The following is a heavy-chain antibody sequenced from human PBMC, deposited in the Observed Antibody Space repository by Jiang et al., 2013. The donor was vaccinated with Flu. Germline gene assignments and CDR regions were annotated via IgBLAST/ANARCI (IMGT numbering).Heavy chain of an antibody. CDR3: AKQFDGMDY. J-gene: IGHJ4*02. CDR2: ISFDSSGK. D-gene: IGHD1-14*01. V-gene: IGHV3-30*18. Sequence: VVQPERSLRLSCLASGFTFSADGMNWVRQVPGKGLEWVATISFDSSGKHYADSVKGRFTISRDNSENTVYLQMDNLRAEGTAIYYCAKQFDGMDYWGQGTLVIVSS. CDR1: GFTFSADG.